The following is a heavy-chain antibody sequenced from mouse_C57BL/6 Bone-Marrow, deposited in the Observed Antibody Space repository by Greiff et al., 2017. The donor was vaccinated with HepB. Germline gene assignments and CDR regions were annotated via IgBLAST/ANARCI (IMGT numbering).Heavy chain of an antibody. Sequence: QVQLQQSGAELARPGASVKLSCKASGYTFTSYGISWVKQRTGQGLEWIGEIYPRSGNTYYNEKFKGKATLTADKSSSTAYMELRSLTSEDSAVYFCARESPYGSSNYFDYWGQGTTLTVSS. V-gene: IGHV1-81*01. CDR3: ARESPYGSSNYFDY. CDR1: GYTFTSYG. CDR2: IYPRSGNT. D-gene: IGHD1-1*01. J-gene: IGHJ2*01.